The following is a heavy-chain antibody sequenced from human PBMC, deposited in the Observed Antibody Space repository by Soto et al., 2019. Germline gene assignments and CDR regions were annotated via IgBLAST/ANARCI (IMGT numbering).Heavy chain of an antibody. Sequence: GGSLRLSCAASGFSFSTYGMHWVRQAPGKGLEWMAVISNDGSDKYYADSVKGRFTISRDNSKDTLFLQMNSLRGEDTAIYYCAKVIRADSTSSNFYYYSGMDVWGQGTTVTVSS. CDR2: ISNDGSDK. CDR1: GFSFSTYG. V-gene: IGHV3-30*18. J-gene: IGHJ6*02. CDR3: AKVIRADSTSSNFYYYSGMDV. D-gene: IGHD6-6*01.